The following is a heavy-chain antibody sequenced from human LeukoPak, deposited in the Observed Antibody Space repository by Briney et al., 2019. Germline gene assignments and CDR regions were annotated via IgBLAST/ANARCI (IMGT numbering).Heavy chain of an antibody. V-gene: IGHV4-59*01. Sequence: SETLSLTCTVSGGSISTSYWSWIRQPPGKGLEWIGYILYTGSTYYNPSLNSRVTMAVDTSKNQFSLRLSSVIAADTAVYYCARERGGRPQEAFDLWGQETLVTVSS. D-gene: IGHD3-10*01. CDR1: GGSISTSY. CDR3: ARERGGRPQEAFDL. CDR2: ILYTGST. J-gene: IGHJ3*01.